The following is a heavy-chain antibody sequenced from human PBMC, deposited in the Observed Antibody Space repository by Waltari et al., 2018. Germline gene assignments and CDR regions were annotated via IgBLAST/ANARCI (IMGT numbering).Heavy chain of an antibody. D-gene: IGHD1-1*01. V-gene: IGHV4-4*07. CDR3: ARHNDDYYNYYMDV. CDR1: GGSISNYY. J-gene: IGHJ6*03. CDR2: IYASGST. Sequence: QVQLQESGPGLVQPSETLSLTCTVSGGSISNYYWSWIRQSAGKGLEWIGCIYASGSTNYNPSLKSRVTMSVDTSKNQFSLKLSSVTAADTAVYYCARHNDDYYNYYMDVWGKGTTVTISS.